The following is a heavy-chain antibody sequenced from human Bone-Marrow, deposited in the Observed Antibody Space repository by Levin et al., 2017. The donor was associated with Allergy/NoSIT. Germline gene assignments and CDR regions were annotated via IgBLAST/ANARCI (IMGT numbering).Heavy chain of an antibody. Sequence: GGSLRLSCKASRGTFNSYAISWVRQAPGQGLEWMGGIIPDFGSTNYAQKFQGRVTITADESMTTAYMELSSLRSEDTAVYYCARGNNYGDYRRRASDIWGQGTMVTVSS. CDR1: RGTFNSYA. V-gene: IGHV1-69*01. CDR2: IIPDFGST. D-gene: IGHD4-17*01. J-gene: IGHJ3*02. CDR3: ARGNNYGDYRRRASDI.